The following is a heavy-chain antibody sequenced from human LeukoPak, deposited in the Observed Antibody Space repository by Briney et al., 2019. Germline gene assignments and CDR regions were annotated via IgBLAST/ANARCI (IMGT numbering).Heavy chain of an antibody. CDR3: ARDSGTTGEVKFDP. J-gene: IGHJ5*02. V-gene: IGHV4-4*07. Sequence: SETLSLTCTVSGGPITTYYLSWIRQSAGMGREWIGRISGSGVITYNPSLKSRVILSLDPSNNHFSLKLISVTAADTAVYYCARDSGTTGEVKFDPWGQGMLVTVSS. CDR2: ISGSGVI. CDR1: GGPITTYY. D-gene: IGHD3-10*01.